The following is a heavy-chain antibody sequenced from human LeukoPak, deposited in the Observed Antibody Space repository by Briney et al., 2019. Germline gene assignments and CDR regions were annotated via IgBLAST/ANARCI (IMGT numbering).Heavy chain of an antibody. CDR3: ARQTGSGLLILP. Sequence: SETLSLTCVVYGGSFSGYHWSWIRQSPGKGLEWIGEINHRGSTNYNPSLKRRVTMSLDTSKNQFSLKLSSVTAADTAVYYCARQTGSGLLILPGGQGTLVTVSS. CDR1: GGSFSGYH. D-gene: IGHD3/OR15-3a*01. CDR2: INHRGST. V-gene: IGHV4-34*01. J-gene: IGHJ4*02.